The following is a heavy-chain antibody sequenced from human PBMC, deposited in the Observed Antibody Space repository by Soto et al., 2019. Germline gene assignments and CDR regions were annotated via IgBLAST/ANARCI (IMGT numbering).Heavy chain of an antibody. Sequence: ASVKVSCKASGYTFTSYGISWVRQAPGQGLERMGWISAYKGNTNYAQKFQGRVTITADESTSTAYMELSSLRSEDTAVYYCARGGYSSSPRAFDIWGQGTMVTVSS. CDR3: ARGGYSSSPRAFDI. V-gene: IGHV1-18*01. J-gene: IGHJ3*02. CDR1: GYTFTSYG. D-gene: IGHD6-13*01. CDR2: ISAYKGNT.